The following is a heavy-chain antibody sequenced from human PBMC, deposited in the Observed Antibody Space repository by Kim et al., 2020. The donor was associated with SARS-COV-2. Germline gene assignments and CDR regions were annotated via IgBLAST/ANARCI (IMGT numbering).Heavy chain of an antibody. V-gene: IGHV3-53*01. Sequence: GGSLRLSCVASGFTVSSNYMRWVRQAPGKGLEWVSVIYSGGGTYYADSVKGRFTISRDNYKNTLFLQMNSLRAEDMAVYYCASNGYRSGWYRNWGQGTL. CDR1: GFTVSSNY. CDR2: IYSGGGT. CDR3: ASNGYRSGWYRN. D-gene: IGHD6-19*01. J-gene: IGHJ4*02.